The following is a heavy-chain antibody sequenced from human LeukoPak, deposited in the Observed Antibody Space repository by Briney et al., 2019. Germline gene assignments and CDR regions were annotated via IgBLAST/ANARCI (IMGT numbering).Heavy chain of an antibody. CDR3: ATGIAARPVPFFDY. V-gene: IGHV1-2*02. Sequence: ASVKVSCKASGYTFTGYYMHWVRQAPGQGLEWMGWINPNSGGTNYAQKFQGRVTMTRDTSISTAYMELSSLRSEDTAVYYCATGIAARPVPFFDYWGQGTLVTVSS. CDR2: INPNSGGT. CDR1: GYTFTGYY. J-gene: IGHJ4*02. D-gene: IGHD6-6*01.